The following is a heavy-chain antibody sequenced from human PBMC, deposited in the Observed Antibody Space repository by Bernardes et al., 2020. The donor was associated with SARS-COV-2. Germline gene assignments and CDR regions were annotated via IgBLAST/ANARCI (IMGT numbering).Heavy chain of an antibody. J-gene: IGHJ1*01. V-gene: IGHV3-74*01. CDR1: GLTFSSQW. CDR2: INPDGSQT. CDR3: TKDPGLIMFRGLTMTAIPGYFQN. D-gene: IGHD3-22*01. Sequence: GGSLRLSCAASGLTFSSQWMHWVRKAPGKGLVWVSRINPDGSQTNHADSVKGRFTISRDNAKNTLYLQMNSLRADDTAVYYCTKDPGLIMFRGLTMTAIPGYFQNWGQGTPVTVSS.